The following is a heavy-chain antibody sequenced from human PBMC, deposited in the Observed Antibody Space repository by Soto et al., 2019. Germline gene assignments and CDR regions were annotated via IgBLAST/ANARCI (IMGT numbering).Heavy chain of an antibody. CDR2: IDPSDSYT. V-gene: IGHV5-10-1*01. CDR1: GYSFTSYW. J-gene: IGHJ6*02. CDR3: ARRHAADYYYYGMDV. D-gene: IGHD6-13*01. Sequence: GESRKISCKGSGYSFTSYWISWVRQMPGKGLEWMGRIDPSDSYTNYSPSFQGHVTISADKSISTAYLQWSSLKASDTAMYYCARRHAADYYYYGMDVWGQGTTVTVSS.